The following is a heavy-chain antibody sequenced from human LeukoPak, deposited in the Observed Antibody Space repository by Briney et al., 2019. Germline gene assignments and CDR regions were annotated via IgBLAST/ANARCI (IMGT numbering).Heavy chain of an antibody. Sequence: SQTLSLTCTVSGGSISSGHYSWSWIRQHPGKGLECIGYIYYSGSTYYNPSLKSRLTISVDTSDNQFSLKLSSVTAADTAVYYCARRSVTYDSSGYYEGAFDYWGQGALVTVSS. J-gene: IGHJ4*02. CDR1: GGSISSGHYS. V-gene: IGHV4-31*03. CDR3: ARRSVTYDSSGYYEGAFDY. D-gene: IGHD3-22*01. CDR2: IYYSGST.